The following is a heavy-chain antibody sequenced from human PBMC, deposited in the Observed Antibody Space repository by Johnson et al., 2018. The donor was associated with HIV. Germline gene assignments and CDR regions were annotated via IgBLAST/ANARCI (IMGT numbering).Heavy chain of an antibody. CDR3: ARVGCRSFYDSDGRDAFDM. CDR1: GFSFSDHY. V-gene: IGHV3-72*01. J-gene: IGHJ3*02. D-gene: IGHD3-22*01. CDR2: VRKDGNPDDP. Sequence: MLLVESGGGVVRPGGSVRLSCVASGFSFSDHYLDWVRQAPGKGLEWVGRVRKDGNPDDPGYAASATCRFTISRDDSEKSLYLQMKSLKSEDTAVYYCARVGCRSFYDSDGRDAFDMWGHGTMVTVSS.